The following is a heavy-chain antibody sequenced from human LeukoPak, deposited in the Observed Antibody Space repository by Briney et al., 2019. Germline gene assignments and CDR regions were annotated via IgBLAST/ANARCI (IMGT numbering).Heavy chain of an antibody. CDR1: GFTVSNNY. V-gene: IGHV3-53*01. J-gene: IGHJ6*03. CDR2: IYNDGST. CDR3: AGESLYYYYMDV. Sequence: GGSLRLSCAASGFTVSNNYMSWVRQAPGKGLEWVSVIYNDGSTYYADSVKGRFTISRDNSKNTLSLQMNSLRAEDTAVYYCAGESLYYYYMDVWGKGTTVTVSS.